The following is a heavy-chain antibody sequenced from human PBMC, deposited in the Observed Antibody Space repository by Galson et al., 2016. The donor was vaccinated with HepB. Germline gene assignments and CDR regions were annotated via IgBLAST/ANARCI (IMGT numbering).Heavy chain of an antibody. Sequence: SETLSLTCTVSGGSISGSSYYWGWIRQTPGKGLEWIGNIYYTGSTYYKTSLKSRVIMSVDTSKNHFSLKLRSVTAADTGVYYCARVGRPMEPQYFDYWGQGTLVIVSS. J-gene: IGHJ4*02. D-gene: IGHD1-1*01. V-gene: IGHV4-39*02. CDR2: IYYTGST. CDR1: GGSISGSSYY. CDR3: ARVGRPMEPQYFDY.